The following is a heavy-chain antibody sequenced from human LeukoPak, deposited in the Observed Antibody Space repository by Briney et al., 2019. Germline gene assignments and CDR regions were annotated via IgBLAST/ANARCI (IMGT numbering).Heavy chain of an antibody. Sequence: SETLSLTCAVYGGSFSGYYWSWIRQPPGKGLEWIGEINHSGSANYNPSLKSRVTISVDTSKNQFSLKLSSVTAADTAVYYCARGGGSVTGWFDPWGQGILVTVSS. J-gene: IGHJ5*02. V-gene: IGHV4-34*01. D-gene: IGHD2-15*01. CDR1: GGSFSGYY. CDR2: INHSGSA. CDR3: ARGGGSVTGWFDP.